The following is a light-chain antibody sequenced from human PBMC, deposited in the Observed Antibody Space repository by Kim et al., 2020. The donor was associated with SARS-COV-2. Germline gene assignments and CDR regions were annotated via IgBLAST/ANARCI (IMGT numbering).Light chain of an antibody. CDR3: QVWDSSSDHPGV. V-gene: IGLV3-21*04. J-gene: IGLJ3*02. Sequence: SYELTQPPSVSVAPGKTARITCGGNNIGSKSVHWYQQKPGQAPVLVIYYDSDRPSGIPERFSGSNSGNTAILTISRVEAGDEADYYCQVWDSSSDHPGVFGGGTQLTVL. CDR1: NIGSKS. CDR2: YDS.